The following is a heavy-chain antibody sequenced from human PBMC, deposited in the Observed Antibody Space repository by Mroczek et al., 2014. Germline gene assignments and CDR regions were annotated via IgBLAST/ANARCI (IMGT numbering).Heavy chain of an antibody. Sequence: QVQLVQSGLSEKPGASVKVSCKASGYTFTSYDINWVRQATGQGLEWMGWMNPNSGNTGYAQKFQGRVTMTRNTSISTAYMELSSLRSEDTAVYYCARVLSVVVPAAIIDWFDPWGQGTLVTVSS. CDR2: MNPNSGNT. J-gene: IGHJ5*02. CDR3: ARVLSVVVPAAIIDWFDP. D-gene: IGHD2-2*02. V-gene: IGHV1-8*01. CDR1: GYTFTSYD.